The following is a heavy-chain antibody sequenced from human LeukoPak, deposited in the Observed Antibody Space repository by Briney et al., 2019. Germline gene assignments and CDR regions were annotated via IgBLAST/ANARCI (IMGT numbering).Heavy chain of an antibody. CDR2: ITSSGGST. D-gene: IGHD5-24*01. J-gene: IGHJ4*02. V-gene: IGHV3-23*01. CDR1: GFTFSTCA. CDR3: IRDEALWRLDY. Sequence: PGWSLTVSCAASGFTFSTCAMSWVRQAPGKGLEWVSLITSSGGSTYYADSVKGRFTISRDNSKNTLYLQMNSLRAEDTGVYCCIRDEALWRLDYWGQGDPFTASS.